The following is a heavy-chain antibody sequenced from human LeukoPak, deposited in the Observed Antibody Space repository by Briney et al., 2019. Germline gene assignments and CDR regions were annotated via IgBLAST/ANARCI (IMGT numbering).Heavy chain of an antibody. CDR2: IRSKAYGGTT. J-gene: IGHJ4*02. V-gene: IGHV3-49*03. CDR3: TTQYYYDSSGYLTTD. CDR1: GFTFGDYA. D-gene: IGHD3-22*01. Sequence: GGSLRLSCTASGFTFGDYAMSWFRQAPGKGLEWVGFIRSKAYGGTTEYAASVKGRFTISRDDSKSIAYLQMNSLKTEDTAVYYCTTQYYYDSSGYLTTDWGQGTLVTVSS.